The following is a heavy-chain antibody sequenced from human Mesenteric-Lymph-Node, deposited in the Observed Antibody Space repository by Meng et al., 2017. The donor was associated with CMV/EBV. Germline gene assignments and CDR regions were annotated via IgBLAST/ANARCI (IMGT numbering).Heavy chain of an antibody. D-gene: IGHD3-22*01. CDR2: INPNSCGT. Sequence: ASVTVSCKASGYTFTGYYMHWVRQAPGQGLEWMGWINPNSCGTNYAQKFQGRVTMTRDTSISTDYMELSRLRSDDTAVYYCSRDDQYYYDSSGYYGYWGQGTMVTVSS. CDR3: SRDDQYYYDSSGYYGY. J-gene: IGHJ4*02. V-gene: IGHV1-2*02. CDR1: GYTFTGYY.